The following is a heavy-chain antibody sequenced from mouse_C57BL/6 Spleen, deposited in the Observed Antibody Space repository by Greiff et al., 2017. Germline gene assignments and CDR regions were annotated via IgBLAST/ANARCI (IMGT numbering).Heavy chain of an antibody. CDR2: IYPGDGDT. V-gene: IGHV1-82*01. D-gene: IGHD1-1*01. CDR3: AGITTVVAYWYFDV. CDR1: GYAFSSSW. J-gene: IGHJ1*03. Sequence: VQLQQSGPELVKPGASVKISCKASGYAFSSSWMNWVKQRPGKGLEWIGRIYPGDGDTNYNGKFKGKATLTADKSSSTAYMQLSSLTSEDSAVYFCAGITTVVAYWYFDVWGTGTTVTVSS.